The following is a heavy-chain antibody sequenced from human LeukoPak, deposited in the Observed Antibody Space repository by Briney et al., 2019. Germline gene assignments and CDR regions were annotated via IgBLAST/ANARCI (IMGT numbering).Heavy chain of an antibody. CDR2: ISSSSSYI. V-gene: IGHV3-21*01. J-gene: IGHJ4*02. D-gene: IGHD3-10*01. Sequence: GGSLRLSCAASGFTFSSYSMTWVRQAPGKGLEWVSSISSSSSYIYYADSVKGRFTISRDNAKNSLYLQMNSLRAEDTAVYYCARDTNTMVRGVIGYWGQGTLVTVSS. CDR3: ARDTNTMVRGVIGY. CDR1: GFTFSSYS.